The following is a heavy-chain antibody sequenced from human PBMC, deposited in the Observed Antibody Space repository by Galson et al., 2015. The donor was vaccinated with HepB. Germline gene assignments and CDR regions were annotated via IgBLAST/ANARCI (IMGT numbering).Heavy chain of an antibody. V-gene: IGHV5-51*01. CDR2: IYPGDSDT. CDR3: ARHGLMGPTTVTTGGDYYYMDV. Sequence: QSGAEVKKPGESLKISCKGSGYSFASYWIGWVRQMPGKGLEWMGIIYPGDSDTRYSPSFQGQVTISADKSISTAYLQWSSLKASDTAMYYCARHGLMGPTTVTTGGDYYYMDVWGKGTTVTVSS. J-gene: IGHJ6*03. D-gene: IGHD4-17*01. CDR1: GYSFASYW.